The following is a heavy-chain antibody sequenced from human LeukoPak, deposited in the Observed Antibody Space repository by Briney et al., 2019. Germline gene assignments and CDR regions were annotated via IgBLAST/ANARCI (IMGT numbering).Heavy chain of an antibody. V-gene: IGHV4-38-2*01. CDR3: ARFSGSYPFDY. CDR1: GYSISSGYY. D-gene: IGHD1-26*01. Sequence: PSETLSLTCAVSGYSISSGYYWGWIRQPPGKGLEWIGSIYHSGSTYYNPSLKSRVTISVDTSKNQFSLKLSSVTAVDTAVYYCARFSGSYPFDYWGQGTLVTVSS. J-gene: IGHJ4*02. CDR2: IYHSGST.